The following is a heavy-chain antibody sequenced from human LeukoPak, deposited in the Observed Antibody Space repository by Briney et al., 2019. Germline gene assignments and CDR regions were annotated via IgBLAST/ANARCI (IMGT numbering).Heavy chain of an antibody. CDR1: GYTFTGYY. J-gene: IGHJ4*02. D-gene: IGHD6-13*01. V-gene: IGHV1-2*02. CDR3: ARGYSSSWTGDFDY. CDR2: INPNSGGT. Sequence: ASVKVSCKASGYTFTGYYMHWVRQAPGQGLEWMGWINPNSGGTNYAQKFQGRVTMTTDTSTSTAYMELRSLRSDDTAVYYCARGYSSSWTGDFDYWGQGTLVTVSS.